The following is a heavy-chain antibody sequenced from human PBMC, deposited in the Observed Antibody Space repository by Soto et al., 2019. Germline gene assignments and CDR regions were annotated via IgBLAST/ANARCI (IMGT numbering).Heavy chain of an antibody. D-gene: IGHD3-9*01. J-gene: IGHJ6*02. CDR1: GFTFSSYA. Sequence: GGSLRLSCAASGFTFSSYAMSWVRQAPGKGLEWVSAISGSGGSTYYADSVKGRFTISRDNSKNTLYLQMNSLRAEDTAVYYCAEDQGYYDILTGADYYYYGMDVWGQGTTVTVSS. V-gene: IGHV3-23*01. CDR3: AEDQGYYDILTGADYYYYGMDV. CDR2: ISGSGGST.